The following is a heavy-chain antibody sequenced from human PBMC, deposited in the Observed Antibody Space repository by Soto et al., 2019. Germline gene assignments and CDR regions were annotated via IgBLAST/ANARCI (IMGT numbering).Heavy chain of an antibody. V-gene: IGHV3-7*01. CDR1: GFTFSSYW. CDR3: ARDPNVDIVPNYYGREV. CDR2: IKQDGSEK. J-gene: IGHJ6*02. Sequence: PGGSLRLSCAASGFTFSSYWMSWVRQAPGKGLEWVANIKQDGSEKYYVDSVKGRFTISRDKAKNSLYLQMNSLRAEDTAVYYCARDPNVDIVPNYYGREVWGQWTPVTNSS. D-gene: IGHD5-12*01.